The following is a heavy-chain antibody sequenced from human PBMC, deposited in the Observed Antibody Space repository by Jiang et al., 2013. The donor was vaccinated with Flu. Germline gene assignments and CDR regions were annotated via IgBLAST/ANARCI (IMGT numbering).Heavy chain of an antibody. CDR2: ISGYNSDT. V-gene: IGHV1-18*01. Sequence: SGAEVKKPGASVKVSCKASGYTFTSYGISWVRQAPGQGLEWMGWISGYNSDTNYAQRLQGRVTMTTDTSTGTAYMELRSLRSDDTAVYYCARDYYYESSNYYSDCFDPWGQGTLVTVSS. CDR3: ARDYYYESSNYYSDCFDP. J-gene: IGHJ5*02. CDR1: GYTFTSYG. D-gene: IGHD3-22*01.